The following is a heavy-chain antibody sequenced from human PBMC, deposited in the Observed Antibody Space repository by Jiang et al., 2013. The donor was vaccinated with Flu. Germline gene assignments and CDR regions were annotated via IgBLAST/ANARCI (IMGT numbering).Heavy chain of an antibody. CDR3: ARETRVVGAYYFDY. CDR2: ISSSSTYI. Sequence: NWVRQAPGKGLEWVSSISSSSTYIYHADSVKGRFTISRDNAKNSLYLQMNSLRAEDTGVYYCARETRVVGAYYFDYWGQGALVTVSS. V-gene: IGHV3-21*01. D-gene: IGHD3-3*01. J-gene: IGHJ4*02.